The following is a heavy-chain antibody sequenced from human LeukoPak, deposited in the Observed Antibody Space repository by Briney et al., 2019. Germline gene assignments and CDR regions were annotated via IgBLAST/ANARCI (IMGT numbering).Heavy chain of an antibody. Sequence: SQTLSLTCGISGDSVSSNSAAWNWIRQSPSRGLEWLGRTYYRSKWYNNYAVSVKSRITINPDSSKNQFSLRLSSVTAADTAVYFCARDSSTYDAFDIWGQGTMVTVSS. CDR2: TYYRSKWYN. J-gene: IGHJ3*02. V-gene: IGHV6-1*01. CDR1: GDSVSSNSAA. D-gene: IGHD6-13*01. CDR3: ARDSSTYDAFDI.